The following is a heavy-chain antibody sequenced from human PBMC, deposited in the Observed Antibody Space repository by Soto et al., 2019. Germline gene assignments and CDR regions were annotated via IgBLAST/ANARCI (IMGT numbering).Heavy chain of an antibody. CDR3: ARDFFDSSDYTTNWFDP. D-gene: IGHD3-22*01. CDR1: GDSISNSRFY. CDR2: IYHTGNA. J-gene: IGHJ5*02. V-gene: IGHV4-39*01. Sequence: SETRPLTCSVSGDSISNSRFYWAWIRQPPGEGLEWIGSIYHTGNAYYNPSLKSRVTISVDTSKNQFSLKLTSVTAADAALYYCARDFFDSSDYTTNWFDPWGQGTLVT.